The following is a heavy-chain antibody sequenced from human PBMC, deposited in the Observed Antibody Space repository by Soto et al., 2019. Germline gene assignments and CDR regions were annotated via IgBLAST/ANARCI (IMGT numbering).Heavy chain of an antibody. Sequence: GESLKISCKGSGYTFTSYWISWVRQMPGKGLEWMGIIYPGDSDTRYSPSFQGQVTISADKSISAAYLQWSSLKASDTAMYYCARRYYYDSTTYSPFDHWGQGTLVTVSS. D-gene: IGHD3-22*01. J-gene: IGHJ4*02. V-gene: IGHV5-51*01. CDR2: IYPGDSDT. CDR1: GYTFTSYW. CDR3: ARRYYYDSTTYSPFDH.